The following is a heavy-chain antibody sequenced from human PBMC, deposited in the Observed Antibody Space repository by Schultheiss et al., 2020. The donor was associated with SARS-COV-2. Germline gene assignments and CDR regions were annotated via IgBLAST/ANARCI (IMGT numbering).Heavy chain of an antibody. CDR1: GFTFSSYA. CDR2: ISSSSSYI. Sequence: GGSLRLSCAASGFTFSSYAMSWVRQAPGKGLEWVSSISSSSSYIYYADSVKGRFTISRDNSKNSLYLQMNSLRAEDTAVYYCARIASGYDFDYWGQGTLVTVSS. J-gene: IGHJ4*02. V-gene: IGHV3-21*04. D-gene: IGHD5-12*01. CDR3: ARIASGYDFDY.